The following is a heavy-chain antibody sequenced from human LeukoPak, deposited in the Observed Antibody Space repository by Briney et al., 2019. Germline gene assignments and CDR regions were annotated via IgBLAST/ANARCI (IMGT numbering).Heavy chain of an antibody. CDR1: GGSFSGYY. CDR2: INHSGST. D-gene: IGHD6-13*01. Sequence: PSETLSLTCAVYGGSFSGYYWSWIRQPPGKGLEWIGEINHSGSTNYNPSLKSRVTISVDTSKNQFSLKLSSVTAADTAVYYCARGHRSSWYSDYWGQGTLVTVSS. CDR3: ARGHRSSWYSDY. V-gene: IGHV4-34*01. J-gene: IGHJ4*02.